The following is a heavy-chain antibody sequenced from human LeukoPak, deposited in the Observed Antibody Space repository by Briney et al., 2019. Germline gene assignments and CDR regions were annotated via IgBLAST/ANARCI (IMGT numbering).Heavy chain of an antibody. J-gene: IGHJ4*02. D-gene: IGHD2-15*01. CDR2: INTDGTTT. Sequence: GGSLRLSCVASGFSLTNYWMHWVRQAPGKGLVWVSRINTDGTTTNYADSVKGRFTISRDNSKNTLYLQMNSLRAEDTAVYYCAKDGITPFDYWGQGTLVTVSS. V-gene: IGHV3-74*01. CDR3: AKDGITPFDY. CDR1: GFSLTNYW.